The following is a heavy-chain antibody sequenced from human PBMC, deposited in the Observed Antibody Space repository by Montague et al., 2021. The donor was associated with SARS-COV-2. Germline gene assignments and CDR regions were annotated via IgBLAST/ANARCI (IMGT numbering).Heavy chain of an antibody. CDR2: ISCTGST. V-gene: IGHV4-59*01. D-gene: IGHD3-16*01. Sequence: SETLSLTCTVSGGSISSYYWSWIRQPPGKRLEWIGYISCTGSTNYNPSLESRVTMSVDTSKHHFSLSLRSVTAADTAVYFCVRDRWGSSDFDSWGQGTLVTVSS. J-gene: IGHJ4*02. CDR1: GGSISSYY. CDR3: VRDRWGSSDFDS.